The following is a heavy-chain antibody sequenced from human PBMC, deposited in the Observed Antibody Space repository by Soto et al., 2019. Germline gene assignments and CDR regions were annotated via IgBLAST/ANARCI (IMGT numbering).Heavy chain of an antibody. CDR1: GYTFTPYG. V-gene: IGHV1-18*01. CDR2: ISAYSGKT. J-gene: IGHJ4*02. CDR3: ARDPYLGDHQY. Sequence: ASMKVSCKTSGYTFTPYGISWVRQAPGQGLEWVGWISAYSGKTHYAQKFQGKVTMTTDTSTNTAYLELRSLRSDDTAVYYCARDPYLGDHQYWGQGTLVTVSS. D-gene: IGHD3-16*01.